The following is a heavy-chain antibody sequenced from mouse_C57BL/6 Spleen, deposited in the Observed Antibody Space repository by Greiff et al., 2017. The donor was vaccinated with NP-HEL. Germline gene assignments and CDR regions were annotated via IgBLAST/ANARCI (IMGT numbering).Heavy chain of an antibody. CDR3: ARDELGRGGFAY. CDR2: ISYDGSN. Sequence: ESGPGLVKPSQSLSLTCSVTGYSITSGYYWNWIRQFPGNKLEWMGYISYDGSNNYNPSLKNRISITRDTSKNQFFLKLNSVTTEDTATYYCARDELGRGGFAYWGQGTLVTVSA. J-gene: IGHJ3*01. CDR1: GYSITSGYY. D-gene: IGHD4-1*01. V-gene: IGHV3-6*01.